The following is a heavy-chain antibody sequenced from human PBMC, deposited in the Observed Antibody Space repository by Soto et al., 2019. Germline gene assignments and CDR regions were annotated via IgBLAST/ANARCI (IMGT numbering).Heavy chain of an antibody. J-gene: IGHJ4*02. V-gene: IGHV3-11*06. Sequence: LSLTCAVYGGSFSGYYWSWIRLAPGKGLEWVSSINTSSGYTTYADSVKGRFTISRDNAKNSLFLEMNSLRAEDTAVYYCARVAGYGDYRFDYWGQGTLVTVSS. D-gene: IGHD4-17*01. CDR3: ARVAGYGDYRFDY. CDR2: INTSSGYT. CDR1: GGSFSGYY.